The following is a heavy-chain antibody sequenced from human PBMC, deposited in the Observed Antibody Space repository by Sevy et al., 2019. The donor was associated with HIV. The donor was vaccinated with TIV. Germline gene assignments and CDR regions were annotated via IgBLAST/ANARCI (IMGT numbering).Heavy chain of an antibody. CDR2: IKEDGREK. CDR3: ARGDYYDSRGSYTDAYDI. J-gene: IGHJ3*02. D-gene: IGHD3-22*01. V-gene: IGHV3-7*04. Sequence: GGSLRLSCAASGFTFSSYWMSWVRQAPGKGLEWVGNIKEDGREKYYAVSVKGRFTISRDNAKNSVYLQMNSLRAEDTATYYCARGDYYDSRGSYTDAYDIWGQGTMVTVSS. CDR1: GFTFSSYW.